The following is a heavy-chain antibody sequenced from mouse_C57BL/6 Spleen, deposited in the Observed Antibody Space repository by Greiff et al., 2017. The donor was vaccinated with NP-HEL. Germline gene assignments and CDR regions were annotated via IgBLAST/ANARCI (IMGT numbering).Heavy chain of an antibody. CDR1: GFTFSSYG. CDR3: ARRELLRVYWYFDV. Sequence: EVKLMESGGDLVKPGGSLKLSCAASGFTFSSYGMSWVRQTPDKRLEWVATISSGGSYTYYPDSVKGRFTISRDNAKNTLYLQMSSLKSEDTAMYYCARRELLRVYWYFDVWGTGTTVTVSS. D-gene: IGHD1-1*01. V-gene: IGHV5-6*02. CDR2: ISSGGSYT. J-gene: IGHJ1*03.